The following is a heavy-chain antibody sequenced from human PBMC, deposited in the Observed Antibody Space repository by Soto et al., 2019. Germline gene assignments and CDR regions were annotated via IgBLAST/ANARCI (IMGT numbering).Heavy chain of an antibody. D-gene: IGHD6-19*01. CDR2: ICSSGST. V-gene: IGHV3-66*01. Sequence: GGSLRLSCAASGFTVSSNYMSWVRQAPGKGLEWVSVICSSGSTSYSDSVKGRFTISRHNSKNTLYLHMNSVRDADADVYDCAVSWYSSSCSKGYFDYWGQGTLVTVSS. CDR3: AVSWYSSSCSKGYFDY. J-gene: IGHJ4*02. CDR1: GFTVSSNY.